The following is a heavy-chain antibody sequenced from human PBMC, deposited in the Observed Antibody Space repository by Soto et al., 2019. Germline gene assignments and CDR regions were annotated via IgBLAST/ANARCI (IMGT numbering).Heavy chain of an antibody. D-gene: IGHD6-19*01. CDR3: AHFSEDIAVAGTCRANWFDP. V-gene: IGHV2-5*01. CDR2: IYWNDAK. J-gene: IGHJ5*02. Sequence: SGPTLVKPTQTLTLTCTFSGFSLSTSGVGVGWIRQPPGKALEWLALIYWNDAKRYSPSLKSRLTITNDTSKNQVVLTMTNMDPVDTATYYSAHFSEDIAVAGTCRANWFDPWGQGTLVTVSS. CDR1: GFSLSTSGVG.